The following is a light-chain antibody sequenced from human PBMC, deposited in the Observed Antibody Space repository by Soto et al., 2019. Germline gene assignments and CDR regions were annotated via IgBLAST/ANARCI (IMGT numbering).Light chain of an antibody. V-gene: IGKV3-20*01. J-gene: IGKJ4*01. CDR2: GAS. CDR3: QQYGNSLLT. CDR1: QSVTSSY. Sequence: EIVLTQSPGTLSLSPGERVTLSCRAGQSVTSSYLAWYQQKPGQAPRLLIYGASSRATGIPDRFSGSGSGTDFTLTISRLELEAFAVYYCQQYGNSLLTFGGGTKVEIK.